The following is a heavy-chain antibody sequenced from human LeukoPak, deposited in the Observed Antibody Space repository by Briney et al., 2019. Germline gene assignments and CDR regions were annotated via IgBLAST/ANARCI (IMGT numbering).Heavy chain of an antibody. CDR3: ARALNYDSSGIPRLFDP. CDR2: INPNSGGT. Sequence: GASVKVSCKASGYTFTGYYMHWVRQAPGQGLEWMGWINPNSGGTNYAQKFQGRVTMTRDTSISTAYMELSRLRSDDTAVYYCARALNYDSSGIPRLFDPWGQGTLVTVSS. D-gene: IGHD3-22*01. J-gene: IGHJ5*02. CDR1: GYTFTGYY. V-gene: IGHV1-2*02.